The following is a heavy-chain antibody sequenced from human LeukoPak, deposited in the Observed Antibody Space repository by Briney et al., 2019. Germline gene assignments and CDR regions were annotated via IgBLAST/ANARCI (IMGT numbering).Heavy chain of an antibody. V-gene: IGHV4-59*01. D-gene: IGHD6-13*01. J-gene: IGHJ4*02. CDR3: AKDLDGDFSSWYGFDY. CDR2: IYYSGST. Sequence: SETLSLTCTVSGESISGFYWTWIRQPPGKGLEWIGYIYYSGSTNYNPSLKSRVTISVDTSKNQFSLKLSSVTAADTAVYYCAKDLDGDFSSWYGFDYWGQGTLVTVSS. CDR1: GESISGFY.